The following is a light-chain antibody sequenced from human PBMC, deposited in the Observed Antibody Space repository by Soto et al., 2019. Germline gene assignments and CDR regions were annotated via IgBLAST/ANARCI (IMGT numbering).Light chain of an antibody. Sequence: DIQMTHSPSTLSASVLDIVPITCRSSQSISSWLAWYQQKPGKAPKPLIYKASSLESGVPSRFSGSGSGTEFTLTIRSLQPDDFATYYYQQYNTYSPLNCGGGNTGDIK. CDR2: KAS. V-gene: IGKV1-5*03. CDR3: QQYNTYSPLN. J-gene: IGKJ4*01. CDR1: QSISSW.